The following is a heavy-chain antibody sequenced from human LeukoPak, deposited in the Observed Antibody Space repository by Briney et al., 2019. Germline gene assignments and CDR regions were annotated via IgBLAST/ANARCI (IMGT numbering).Heavy chain of an antibody. V-gene: IGHV1-18*01. D-gene: IGHD6-19*01. J-gene: IGHJ5*02. CDR2: ISAYNGNT. Sequence: ASVKVSCKASGYTFTSYGISWVRQAPGQGLEWMGWISAYNGNTNYTQKLQGRVTMTTDTSTSTAYMELRSLRSDDTAVYYCARGMAVAGTCAWFDPWGQGTLVTVSS. CDR1: GYTFTSYG. CDR3: ARGMAVAGTCAWFDP.